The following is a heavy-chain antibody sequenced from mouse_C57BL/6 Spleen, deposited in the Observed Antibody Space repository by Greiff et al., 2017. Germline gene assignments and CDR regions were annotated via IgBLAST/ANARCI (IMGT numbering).Heavy chain of an antibody. Sequence: VQLQQPGAELVKPGASVKMSCKASGYTFTSYWITWVKQRTGQGLEWIGDIYPGSGSTNYNEKFKSKATLTVDTSSSTAYMQLSSLTSEDSAVYYCANYGSSYGCAYWGQGTLVTVSA. CDR2: IYPGSGST. CDR1: GYTFTSYW. D-gene: IGHD1-1*01. V-gene: IGHV1-55*01. CDR3: ANYGSSYGCAY. J-gene: IGHJ3*01.